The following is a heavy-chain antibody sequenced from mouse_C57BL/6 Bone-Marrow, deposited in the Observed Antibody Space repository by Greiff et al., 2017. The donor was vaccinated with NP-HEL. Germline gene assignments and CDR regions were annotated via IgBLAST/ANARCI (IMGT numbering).Heavy chain of an antibody. V-gene: IGHV2-2*01. CDR2: IWRGGST. CDR1: GFSLTSYG. Sequence: QVQLQQSGPGLVQPSQSLSITCTVSGFSLTSYGVHWVRQSPGKGLEWLGVIWRGGSTDYYAAFISSLSISKDNSKCQVFFKMNSLQAYDTAIYYCARNNHYYGSSYPFAYWGQGTLVTVSA. CDR3: ARNNHYYGSSYPFAY. J-gene: IGHJ3*01. D-gene: IGHD1-1*01.